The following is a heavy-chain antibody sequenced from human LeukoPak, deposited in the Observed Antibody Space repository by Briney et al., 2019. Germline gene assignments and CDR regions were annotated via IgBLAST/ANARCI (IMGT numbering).Heavy chain of an antibody. CDR2: INSDRSST. D-gene: IGHD2/OR15-2a*01. CDR1: GFTFSIYW. J-gene: IGHJ4*02. CDR3: ATAQRYTSFSSDFDY. Sequence: GGSLRLSCVASGFTFSIYWMHWVRQAPGKGLVWVSRINSDRSSTMYADSVKGRFTISRDNAKNTLYLQMNSLRGEDTAVYYCATAQRYTSFSSDFDYWGQGTLVTVSS. V-gene: IGHV3-74*03.